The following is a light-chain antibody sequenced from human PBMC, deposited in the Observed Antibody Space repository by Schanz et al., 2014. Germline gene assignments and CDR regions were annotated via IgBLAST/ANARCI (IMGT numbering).Light chain of an antibody. CDR1: QTLSSSY. J-gene: IGKJ2*01. CDR2: GAS. Sequence: EIVLTQSPGTLSLSPGERATLSCRASQTLSSSYLAWYQLKPGQAPRLLIYGASTRATGIPARFSGSGSGTEFPLTISRLEPEDFAVYYCQQYGSSPYTFGQGTKLEIK. V-gene: IGKV3-20*01. CDR3: QQYGSSPYT.